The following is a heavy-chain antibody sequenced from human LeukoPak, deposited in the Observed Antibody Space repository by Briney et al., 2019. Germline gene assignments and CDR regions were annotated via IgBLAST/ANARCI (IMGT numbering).Heavy chain of an antibody. CDR2: INSDGSDT. Sequence: PGGSLRLSCAASGFTFSIYWMHWVRQVPGKGLVWVSRINSDGSDTNYADSVKGRFIISRDNAKSTVYLQMNSLGLEDTAVYFCARDLTGTLFDYWGQGTLVTVSS. D-gene: IGHD2-8*02. CDR1: GFTFSIYW. V-gene: IGHV3-74*01. J-gene: IGHJ4*02. CDR3: ARDLTGTLFDY.